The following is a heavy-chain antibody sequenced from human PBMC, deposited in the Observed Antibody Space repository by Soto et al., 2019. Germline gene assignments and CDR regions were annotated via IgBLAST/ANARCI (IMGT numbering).Heavy chain of an antibody. D-gene: IGHD6-13*01. V-gene: IGHV3-33*01. J-gene: IGHJ4*02. CDR1: GFTFSSYG. CDR2: IWYDGSNK. CDR3: ARATSGYYSSSWIDY. Sequence: GGSLRLSCAASGFTFSSYGMHWVRQAPGKGLEWVAVIWYDGSNKYYADSVKGRFTTSRDNSKNTLYLQMNSLRAEDTAVYYCARATSGYYSSSWIDYWGQGTLVTVSS.